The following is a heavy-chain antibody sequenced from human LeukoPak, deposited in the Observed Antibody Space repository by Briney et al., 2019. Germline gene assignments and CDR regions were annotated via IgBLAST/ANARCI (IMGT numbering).Heavy chain of an antibody. CDR3: ARYVWGSYPTFEDY. D-gene: IGHD3-16*02. CDR2: ISYGGST. V-gene: IGHV4-59*01. Sequence: SETLSLTCTVSGGSITSYYWSWIRQPPGKGLEWIGYISYGGSTNYNPSLKSRVTKSVDTSKNKFSLKLSSVTAADTTVYYCARYVWGSYPTFEDYWGQGTLVTVSS. CDR1: GGSITSYY. J-gene: IGHJ4*02.